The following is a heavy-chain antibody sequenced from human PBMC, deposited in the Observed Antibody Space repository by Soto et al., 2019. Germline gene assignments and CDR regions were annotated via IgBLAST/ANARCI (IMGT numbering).Heavy chain of an antibody. J-gene: IGHJ5*02. CDR2: IYYSGST. CDR1: GGSISSGGYY. V-gene: IGHV4-31*03. Sequence: PSETLSLTCTVSGGSISSGGYYWSWIRQHPGKGLEWIGYIYYSGSTYYNPSLKSRVTISVDTSKNQFSLKLSSVTAADTAVYYCARGKRIAAAGTSSSWFDPWGQGTLVTVSS. CDR3: ARGKRIAAAGTSSSWFDP. D-gene: IGHD6-13*01.